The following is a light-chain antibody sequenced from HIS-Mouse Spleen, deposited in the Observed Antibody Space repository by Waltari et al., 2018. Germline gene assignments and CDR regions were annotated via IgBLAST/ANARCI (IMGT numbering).Light chain of an antibody. V-gene: IGLV1-40*01. CDR2: GSS. CDR3: QSYDSSLSGRGV. CDR1: SSNIGAGYD. Sequence: QSVLTQPPSVSGAPGQRVTISCTGSSSNIGAGYDVHWYQQLPGTAPKLLVYGSSNRPSGFPDPVAGSKTGTSASLAITVLQAEDEADYYCQSYDSSLSGRGVFGGGTKLTVL. J-gene: IGLJ3*02.